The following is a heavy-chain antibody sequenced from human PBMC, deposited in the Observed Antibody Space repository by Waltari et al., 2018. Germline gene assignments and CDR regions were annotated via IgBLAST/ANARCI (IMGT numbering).Heavy chain of an antibody. Sequence: QVQLQESGPGLVKPSETLSLTCTVSVGSISSHYWSWIRQPPGKGLAWIGYIYYSGSTNYNPSLKSRVTISVDTSKNQFSLKLSSVTAADTAVYYCARGGSGWSYYYYMDVWGKGTTVTVSS. J-gene: IGHJ6*03. CDR3: ARGGSGWSYYYYMDV. V-gene: IGHV4-59*11. D-gene: IGHD6-19*01. CDR2: IYYSGST. CDR1: VGSISSHY.